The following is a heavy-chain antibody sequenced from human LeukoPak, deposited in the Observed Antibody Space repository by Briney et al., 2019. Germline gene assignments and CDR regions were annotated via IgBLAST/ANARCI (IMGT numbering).Heavy chain of an antibody. V-gene: IGHV4-59*11. CDR1: GAFISAHY. CDR2: IHDSGST. D-gene: IGHD3-3*01. CDR3: AGGALGVVIKGLKV. Sequence: SETLPLTCSVSGAFISAHYWTWIRQPPGKGLEWIGYIHDSGSTNYNPSLKGRVTISSDTSKHQFSLKLTSVTAAATAVYYCAGGALGVVIKGLKVWGKGTTVTISS. J-gene: IGHJ6*04.